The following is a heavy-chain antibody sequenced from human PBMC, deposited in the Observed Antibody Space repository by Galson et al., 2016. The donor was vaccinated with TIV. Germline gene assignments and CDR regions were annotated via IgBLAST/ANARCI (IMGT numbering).Heavy chain of an antibody. CDR3: TTTWPTITTYYFNY. D-gene: IGHD5-24*01. CDR1: GFTFNNAW. CDR2: IKTKTDGGTA. V-gene: IGHV3-15*01. J-gene: IGHJ4*02. Sequence: CAASGFTFNNAWMNWVRQAPGKGLAWVGRIKTKTDGGTADYAAPVKGRFTVSRDDSKNTLYLQMNGLKSEDTAVYYCTTTWPTITTYYFNYWGQGAPVTVSS.